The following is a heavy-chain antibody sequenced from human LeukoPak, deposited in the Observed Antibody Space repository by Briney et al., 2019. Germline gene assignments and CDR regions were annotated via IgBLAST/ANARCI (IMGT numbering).Heavy chain of an antibody. Sequence: GGSLRLSCAASGFTFSTYNMNWVRQAPGKGLEWVSSISSSSSYIYYADSVKGRFTISRDNAKNSLYLQMNSLRAEDTAVYYCARAALGVRGVMVDYWGQGTLVTVSS. CDR1: GFTFSTYN. V-gene: IGHV3-21*01. J-gene: IGHJ4*02. CDR3: ARAALGVRGVMVDY. D-gene: IGHD3-10*01. CDR2: ISSSSSYI.